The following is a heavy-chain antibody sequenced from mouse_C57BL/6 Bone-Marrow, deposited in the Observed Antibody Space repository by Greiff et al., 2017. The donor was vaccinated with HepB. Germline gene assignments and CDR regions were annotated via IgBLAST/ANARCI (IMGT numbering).Heavy chain of an antibody. D-gene: IGHD3-3*01. J-gene: IGHJ3*01. CDR2: IYPGDGDT. CDR3: ARGGQPKVPFAY. V-gene: IGHV1-82*01. CDR1: GYAFSSSW. Sequence: VQLQQSGPELVKPGASVKISCKASGYAFSSSWMNWVKQRPGKGLEWIGRIYPGDGDTNYNGKFKGKATLTADKSSSTAYMQLSSLTSEDSAVYFCARGGQPKVPFAYWGQGTLVTVSA.